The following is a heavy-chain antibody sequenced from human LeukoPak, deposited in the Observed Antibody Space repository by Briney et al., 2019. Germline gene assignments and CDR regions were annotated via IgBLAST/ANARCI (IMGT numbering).Heavy chain of an antibody. CDR1: GFTFTSYS. Sequence: HAGGSLRLSCAASGFTFTSYSMNWVRQAPGKGLEWVSTISGGGGSTYYADSVKGRFTISRDNAKNSLYLQMNSLRAEDTAVYYCARDRWGTDYGHHSYWYFDLWGRGTLVTVSS. CDR2: ISGGGGST. CDR3: ARDRWGTDYGHHSYWYFDL. D-gene: IGHD4-17*01. J-gene: IGHJ2*01. V-gene: IGHV3-23*01.